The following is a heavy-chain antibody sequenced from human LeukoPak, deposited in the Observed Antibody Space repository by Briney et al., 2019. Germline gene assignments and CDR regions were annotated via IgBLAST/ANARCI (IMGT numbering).Heavy chain of an antibody. J-gene: IGHJ4*02. CDR2: MNGDGSST. CDR3: TTLAGSNFPSDH. CDR1: GFTFSSYS. D-gene: IGHD4-23*01. Sequence: GSLRLSCAASGFTFSSYSMNWVRQAPGKGLEWVSRMNGDGSSTTYADSVKGRFIISRDNSKNTLYLQMDSLRAEDTAVYYCTTLAGSNFPSDHWGQGTLVTVSS. V-gene: IGHV3-74*01.